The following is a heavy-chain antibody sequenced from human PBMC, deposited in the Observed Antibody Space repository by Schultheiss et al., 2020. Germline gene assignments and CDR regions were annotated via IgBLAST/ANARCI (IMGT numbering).Heavy chain of an antibody. V-gene: IGHV3-15*01. Sequence: GESLKISCAASGFTFSNAWMSWVRQAPGKGLEWVGRIKSKTDGGTTDYAAPVKGRFTISRDDSKNTLYLQMNSLKTEDTAVYYCTTEGVPAAIFPINYYYYGMDVWGQGTTVTVSS. CDR3: TTEGVPAAIFPINYYYYGMDV. J-gene: IGHJ6*02. D-gene: IGHD2-2*01. CDR1: GFTFSNAW. CDR2: IKSKTDGGTT.